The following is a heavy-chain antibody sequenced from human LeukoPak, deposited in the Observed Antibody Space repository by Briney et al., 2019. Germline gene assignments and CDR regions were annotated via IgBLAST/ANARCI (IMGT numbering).Heavy chain of an antibody. D-gene: IGHD1-26*01. CDR2: ISWNSGSI. CDR1: GFTFDDYA. V-gene: IGHV3-9*01. J-gene: IGHJ4*02. CDR3: AKDTGSYPKYYFDY. Sequence: GGSLRLSCAASGFTFDDYAMHWVRQAPGKGLEWVSGISWNSGSIGYADSVKGRFTISRDNAKNSLYLQMNSLRAEDTALYYCAKDTGSYPKYYFDYWGQGTLVTVSS.